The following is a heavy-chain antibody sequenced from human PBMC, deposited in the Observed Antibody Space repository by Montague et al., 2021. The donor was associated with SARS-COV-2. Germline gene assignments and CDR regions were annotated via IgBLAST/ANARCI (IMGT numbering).Heavy chain of an antibody. Sequence: SETLSLTCAVYGGSFSGYYWGWIRQPPGKGLEWIGEIYHSGSTNYNPSLKSRVTISVDTSKNQFSLRLSSVTAADTAVYYCARDRGVQYQLQMPFYFDYWGQGTPVTVSS. CDR2: IYHSGST. J-gene: IGHJ4*02. CDR3: ARDRGVQYQLQMPFYFDY. D-gene: IGHD2-2*01. CDR1: GGSFSGYY. V-gene: IGHV4-34*01.